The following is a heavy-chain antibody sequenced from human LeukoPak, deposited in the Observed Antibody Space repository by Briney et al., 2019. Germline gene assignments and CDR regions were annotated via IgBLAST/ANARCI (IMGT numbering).Heavy chain of an antibody. CDR2: ISSSDNTV. CDR1: AFIFSDCY. D-gene: IGHD6-19*01. Sequence: PGGSLRLSCAASAFIFSDCYMTWIRQAPGKRLEWVSHISSSDNTVYYADSVKGRFTISRDNAKNSLYLQMSILRAGDTAVYYCARGAVAGYFYYYMDVWGKGTTVTVSS. CDR3: ARGAVAGYFYYYMDV. J-gene: IGHJ6*03. V-gene: IGHV3-11*04.